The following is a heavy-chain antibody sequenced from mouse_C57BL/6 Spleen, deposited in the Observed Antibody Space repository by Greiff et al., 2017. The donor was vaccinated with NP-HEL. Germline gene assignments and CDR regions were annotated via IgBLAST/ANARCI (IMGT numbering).Heavy chain of an antibody. J-gene: IGHJ4*01. CDR2: IDPSDSET. Sequence: VQLQQPGAELVRPGSSVKLSCKASGYTFTSYWMHWVKQRPIQGLEWIGNIDPSDSETHYNQKFKDKATLTVDKSSSTAYMQLSSLTSEDSAVYYCAREGVFGYGSSYGYAMDYWGQGTSVTVSS. D-gene: IGHD1-1*01. CDR3: AREGVFGYGSSYGYAMDY. CDR1: GYTFTSYW. V-gene: IGHV1-52*01.